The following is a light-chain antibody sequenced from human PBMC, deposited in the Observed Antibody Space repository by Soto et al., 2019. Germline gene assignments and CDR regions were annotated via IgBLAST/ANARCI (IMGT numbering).Light chain of an antibody. V-gene: IGKV2-28*01. J-gene: IGKJ5*01. Sequence: DIVMTQSPLSLPVTPGEPASISCRSSQSLLHSNGYNYLDWYLQKPGQSPQLLIYLGSNRASGVLDRFSGSGSGTDFTLKISRVEAEDVGVYYCMQALQTPITFGQGTRLELQ. CDR3: MQALQTPIT. CDR1: QSLLHSNGYNY. CDR2: LGS.